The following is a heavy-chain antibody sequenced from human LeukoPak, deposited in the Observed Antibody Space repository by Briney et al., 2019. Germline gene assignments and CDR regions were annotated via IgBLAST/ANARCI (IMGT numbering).Heavy chain of an antibody. CDR2: IRYDGSNK. CDR3: AKDLEDIVVVPAAPGDY. D-gene: IGHD2-2*01. Sequence: PGGSLRLSCAASGFTFSSYGMHWVRQAPGKGLEWVAFIRYDGSNKYYADSVKGRFTISRDNSKNTLYLQMNSLRAEDTAVYYCAKDLEDIVVVPAAPGDYWGQGTLVTVSS. CDR1: GFTFSSYG. J-gene: IGHJ4*02. V-gene: IGHV3-30*02.